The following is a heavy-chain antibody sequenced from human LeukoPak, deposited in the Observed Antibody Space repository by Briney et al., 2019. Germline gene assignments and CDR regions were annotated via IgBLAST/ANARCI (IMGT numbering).Heavy chain of an antibody. V-gene: IGHV1-2*02. CDR2: INPNSGDT. CDR3: ARDLGGNSIFDY. Sequence: ASVKVSCKASGYTFIFYYIHWVRQAPGQGLEWMGWINPNSGDTKYAQKFQGRVTMTRDTSISTAYMELSRLRSEDTAVYYCARDLGGNSIFDYWGQGTLVTVSS. J-gene: IGHJ4*02. CDR1: GYTFIFYY. D-gene: IGHD4-23*01.